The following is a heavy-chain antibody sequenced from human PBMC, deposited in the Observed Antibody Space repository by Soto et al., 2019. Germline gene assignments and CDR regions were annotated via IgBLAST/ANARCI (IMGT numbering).Heavy chain of an antibody. D-gene: IGHD2-15*01. CDR1: GFTFSSYV. Sequence: GGSLRLSCAASGFTFSSYVMTWVRQAPGKGLEWVSTIGGSGGGIYYAGSVKGRFTISRDNSKHTLYLQMNSLRAEDTAVYYCAKLPYCSGGSCYSSDYWGQGTLVTVSS. V-gene: IGHV3-23*01. J-gene: IGHJ4*02. CDR3: AKLPYCSGGSCYSSDY. CDR2: IGGSGGGI.